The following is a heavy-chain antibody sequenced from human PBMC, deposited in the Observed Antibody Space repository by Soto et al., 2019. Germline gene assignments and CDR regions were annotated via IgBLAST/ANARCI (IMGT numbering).Heavy chain of an antibody. CDR1: GYTFTSYG. Sequence: QVQLVQSGAEVKKPGASVKVSCKASGYTFTSYGINWVRQAPGQGLEWMGWITAYNGNTNYAQKLQGRVTMTTDTSTSPAYMGVRRLRSCGTGVYYFARGRDNVLNWFDPWGQGTLVTVSS. CDR3: ARGRDNVLNWFDP. V-gene: IGHV1-18*01. J-gene: IGHJ5*02. D-gene: IGHD3-10*02. CDR2: ITAYNGNT.